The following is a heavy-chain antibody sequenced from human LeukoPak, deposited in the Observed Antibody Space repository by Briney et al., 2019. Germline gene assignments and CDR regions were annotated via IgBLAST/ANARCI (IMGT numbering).Heavy chain of an antibody. J-gene: IGHJ6*03. V-gene: IGHV3-7*01. CDR2: IKQDGSEK. CDR1: GFTFSSYG. D-gene: IGHD3-3*01. CDR3: ARDFGEMNYDFWSGYPYLRDMDV. Sequence: GGSLRLSCAAAGFTFSSYGMHWVRQAPGKGLEWVANIKQDGSEKYYVDSVKGRFTISRDNVKNSLYLQMNSLRAEDTAVYYCARDFGEMNYDFWSGYPYLRDMDVWGKGTTVTVSS.